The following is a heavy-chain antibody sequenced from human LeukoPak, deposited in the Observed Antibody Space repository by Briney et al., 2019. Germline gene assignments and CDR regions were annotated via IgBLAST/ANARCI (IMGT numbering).Heavy chain of an antibody. V-gene: IGHV4-39*01. D-gene: IGHD6-13*01. CDR2: IYYSGST. CDR3: ARHAGGIAAAGTRPFDY. CDR1: GASFSSSTCY. J-gene: IGHJ4*02. Sequence: SETLSLTCTVSGASFSSSTCYWGWIRQPPGKGLEWIGSIYYSGSTYYNPSLKSRVTMSVDTSKNQFSLKLSSVTAADTAVYYCARHAGGIAAAGTRPFDYWGQGTLVTVSS.